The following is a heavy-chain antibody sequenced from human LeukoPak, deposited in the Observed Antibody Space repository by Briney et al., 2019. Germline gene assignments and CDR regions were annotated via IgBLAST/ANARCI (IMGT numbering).Heavy chain of an antibody. CDR2: IYYSGST. CDR1: GGSISSYY. J-gene: IGHJ4*02. CDR3: ASYRITMVRGVIRFSYFDY. D-gene: IGHD3-10*01. V-gene: IGHV4-59*08. Sequence: TSETLSLTCTVSGGSISSYYWSWIRQPPGKGLEWIGYIYYSGSTYYNPSLKSRVTISVDTSKNQFSLKLSSVTAADTAVYYCASYRITMVRGVIRFSYFDYWGQGTLVTVSS.